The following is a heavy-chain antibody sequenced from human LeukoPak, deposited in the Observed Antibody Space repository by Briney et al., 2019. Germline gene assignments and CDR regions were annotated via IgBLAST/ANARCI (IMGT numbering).Heavy chain of an antibody. Sequence: GGSLRLSCAASGLSFSSYAMHWVRQAPGKGLEWVAVISYDGTEKYYGDSVKGRFTISRDNSKNTLYVQMNSLRAEDTALYYCARDGHGVPLDYWGQGTLVTVSP. D-gene: IGHD4-17*01. CDR3: ARDGHGVPLDY. J-gene: IGHJ4*02. CDR1: GLSFSSYA. V-gene: IGHV3-30-3*01. CDR2: ISYDGTEK.